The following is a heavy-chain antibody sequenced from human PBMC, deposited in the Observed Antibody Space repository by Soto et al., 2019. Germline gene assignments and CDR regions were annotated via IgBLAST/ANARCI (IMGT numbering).Heavy chain of an antibody. D-gene: IGHD3-22*01. CDR1: GFTLSSYG. Sequence: QVQLVESGGGVVQPGRSLRLSCAASGFTLSSYGMHWVRQAPGKGLEWVALVSYHGTNKYYGDSVNGRFTISRDNSKNTLYLQMNSLRAEDTAVYYCARGLPYDSSGYFFDYWGQGTLVTVSS. CDR2: VSYHGTNK. J-gene: IGHJ4*02. V-gene: IGHV3-30*03. CDR3: ARGLPYDSSGYFFDY.